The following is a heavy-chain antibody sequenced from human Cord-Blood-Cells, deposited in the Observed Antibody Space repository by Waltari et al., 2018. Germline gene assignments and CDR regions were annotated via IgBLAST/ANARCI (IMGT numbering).Heavy chain of an antibody. V-gene: IGHV1-24*01. J-gene: IGHJ4*02. CDR2: LGPEDGGT. CDR3: ATVSCSSTSCYFDY. D-gene: IGHD2-2*01. Sequence: QVQLVQSGAEVKKPGASVKVSCKVSGYTLTELSMHWVRQAPGKGLEWMGGLGPEDGGTIYAQKFQGRVTVTEDTATDTAYMELSSLRSEDTAVYYCATVSCSSTSCYFDYWGQGTLVTVSS. CDR1: GYTLTELS.